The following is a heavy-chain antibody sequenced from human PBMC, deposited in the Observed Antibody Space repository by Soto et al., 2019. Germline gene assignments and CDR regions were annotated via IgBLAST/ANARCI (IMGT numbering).Heavy chain of an antibody. D-gene: IGHD3-16*01. CDR1: GYTFSNYA. Sequence: EVQLLESGGGLAQPGGSLRLSCAASGYTFSNYAMSWVRQAPGKGLQWVSTIFGSGAPTHYADSVKGRFAISRDNSNNTLFLQMNSLKDEDTAVYYCTREASTWGFAFDLWGQGTRVAVSS. J-gene: IGHJ3*01. CDR2: IFGSGAPT. CDR3: TREASTWGFAFDL. V-gene: IGHV3-23*01.